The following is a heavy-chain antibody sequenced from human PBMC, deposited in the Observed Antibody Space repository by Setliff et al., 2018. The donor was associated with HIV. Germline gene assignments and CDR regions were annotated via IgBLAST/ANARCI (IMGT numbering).Heavy chain of an antibody. CDR3: VRDLVYYYDNSGSFYVAEYFQH. Sequence: PGGSLRLSCAASVFAFKIHNMNWVRQAPGKGLEWLSYISYTSRTIYYADSVKGRFTISRDNDKNSLYLQMDSLRAEDTAVYYCVRDLVYYYDNSGSFYVAEYFQHWGQGTLVTVSS. D-gene: IGHD3-22*01. CDR1: VFAFKIHN. J-gene: IGHJ1*01. CDR2: ISYTSRTI. V-gene: IGHV3-48*01.